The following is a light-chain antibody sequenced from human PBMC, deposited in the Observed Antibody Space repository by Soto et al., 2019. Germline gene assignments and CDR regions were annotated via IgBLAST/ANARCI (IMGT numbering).Light chain of an antibody. V-gene: IGLV1-44*01. CDR2: SDN. J-gene: IGLJ1*01. CDR1: SSNIGTYS. CDR3: AVWDDSLNGCV. Sequence: QSALTQPPSASGTPGQKVTISCSGSSSNIGTYSVSWYQQFPGTAPRLLLYSDNQRPSGVPDRFSASKSGASASFAISGLQSEYESDFYCAVWDDSLNGCVFGTGTKLTVL.